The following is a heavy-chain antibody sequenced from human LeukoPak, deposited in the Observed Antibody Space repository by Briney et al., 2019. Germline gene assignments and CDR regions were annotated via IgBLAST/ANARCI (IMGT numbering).Heavy chain of an antibody. D-gene: IGHD2-2*01. CDR2: IRSKANSYAT. V-gene: IGHV3-73*01. CDR1: GFTFSGSA. Sequence: LAGGSLRLSCAASGFTFSGSAMHWVRQASGKGLEWVGRIRSKANSYATAYAASVKGRFTISRDDSKNTAYLQMNSLKTEDTAVYYCTSRGSCSSTSCPDLYYYYMDVWGKGTTVTVSS. J-gene: IGHJ6*03. CDR3: TSRGSCSSTSCPDLYYYYMDV.